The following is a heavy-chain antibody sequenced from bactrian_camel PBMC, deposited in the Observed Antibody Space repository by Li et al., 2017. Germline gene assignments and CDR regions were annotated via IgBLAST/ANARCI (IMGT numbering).Heavy chain of an antibody. D-gene: IGHD6*01. CDR3: AADLVTDEPSLVEREYYY. CDR2: IYRGGRAT. CDR1: GLTYSRYC. J-gene: IGHJ4*01. V-gene: IGHV3S6*01. Sequence: HVQLVESGGDSVQAGGSLRLSCVASGLTYSRYCFAWFRQVPGKGREGVAYIYRGGRATWYDDSVKGRVTISQDNANTLHLQMNTLKPEDTAMYYCAADLVTDEPSLVEREYYYWGQGTQVTVS.